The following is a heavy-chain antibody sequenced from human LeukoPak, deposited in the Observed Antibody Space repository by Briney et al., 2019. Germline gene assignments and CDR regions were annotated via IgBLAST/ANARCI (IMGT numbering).Heavy chain of an antibody. Sequence: ASVKVSCKASGYTFTGYYIHWVRQAPGQGLEWMGRINPNNGGTNYAQKFQGRVTMTRDMSMSTAYMELSRLRSDDTAVYYCAGDNNLVWFGELLLDYWGQGTLVTVSS. V-gene: IGHV1-2*06. CDR1: GYTFTGYY. J-gene: IGHJ4*02. D-gene: IGHD3-10*01. CDR3: AGDNNLVWFGELLLDY. CDR2: INPNNGGT.